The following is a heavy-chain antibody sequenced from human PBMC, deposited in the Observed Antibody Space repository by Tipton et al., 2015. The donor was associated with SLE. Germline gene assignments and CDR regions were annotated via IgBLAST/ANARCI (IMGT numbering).Heavy chain of an antibody. J-gene: IGHJ4*02. CDR1: GFTFSSYG. Sequence: GSLRLSCAASGFTFSSYGMHWVRQAPGKGLEWVAFIRYDGSNKYYADSVKGRFTISRDNSKNTLYLQMNSLRAEDTAVYYCAREGEGDSGSYCDYWGQGTLVTVSS. D-gene: IGHD1-26*01. CDR2: IRYDGSNK. CDR3: AREGEGDSGSYCDY. V-gene: IGHV3-30*02.